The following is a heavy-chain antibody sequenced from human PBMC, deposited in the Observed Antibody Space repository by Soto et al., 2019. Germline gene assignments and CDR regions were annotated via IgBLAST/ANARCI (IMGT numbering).Heavy chain of an antibody. Sequence: QVQLVQSGAEVKKPGASVKVSCKASGYTFTSYGISWVRQAPGQGLEWMGWISAYNGNTNYAQKLQGRVTMTTDTXTXTXVMELRSLRSDDTAVYYCAREAIDVRGVIITPIFDYWGQGTLVTVSS. CDR3: AREAIDVRGVIITPIFDY. CDR1: GYTFTSYG. D-gene: IGHD3-10*02. V-gene: IGHV1-18*01. CDR2: ISAYNGNT. J-gene: IGHJ4*02.